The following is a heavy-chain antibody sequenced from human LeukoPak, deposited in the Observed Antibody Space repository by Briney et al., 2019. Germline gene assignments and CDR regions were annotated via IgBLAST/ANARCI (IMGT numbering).Heavy chain of an antibody. CDR1: GGSISSGGYS. CDR3: ARSRRAAAGIGGY. J-gene: IGHJ4*02. V-gene: IGHV3-7*01. CDR2: IKQDGSEK. D-gene: IGHD6-13*01. Sequence: ETLSLTCAVSGGSISSGGYSWSWVRQAPGKGLEWVANIKQDGSEKYYVDSVKGRFTISRDNAKNSLYLQMNSLRAEDTAVYYCARSRRAAAGIGGYWGQGTLVTVSS.